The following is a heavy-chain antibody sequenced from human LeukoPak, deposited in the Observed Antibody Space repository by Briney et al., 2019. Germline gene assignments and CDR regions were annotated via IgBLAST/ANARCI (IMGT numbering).Heavy chain of an antibody. V-gene: IGHV4-4*09. CDR1: GGSISGYY. Sequence: SETVSLTCILCGGSISGYYWSWIRQPAGKEREGLGYIYSTGRPNYNPSLKSRVTISEDTSKNQVSLKLRSVTAADTAVYYCARHIGEPWLVREPDYWGQGTLVTVSS. D-gene: IGHD3-10*01. CDR2: IYSTGRP. J-gene: IGHJ4*02. CDR3: ARHIGEPWLVREPDY.